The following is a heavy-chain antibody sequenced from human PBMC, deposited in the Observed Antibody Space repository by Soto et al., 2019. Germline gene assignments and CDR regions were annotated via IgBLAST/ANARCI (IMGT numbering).Heavy chain of an antibody. Sequence: WASVKVSCKASGYTFTDYYMHWVRQAPGQGLEWMGWINPNSGGTNYAQKFQGRVTMTRDTSISTAYMELSRLRSDDTAVYYCARGRSTYYYSMDVWGQGTTVTVSS. D-gene: IGHD2-2*01. V-gene: IGHV1-2*02. J-gene: IGHJ6*02. CDR1: GYTFTDYY. CDR2: INPNSGGT. CDR3: ARGRSTYYYSMDV.